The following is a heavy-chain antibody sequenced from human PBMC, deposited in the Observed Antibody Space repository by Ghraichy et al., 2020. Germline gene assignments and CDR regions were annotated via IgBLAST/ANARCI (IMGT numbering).Heavy chain of an antibody. V-gene: IGHV3-48*02. CDR2: ITSSSRSI. CDR3: ARGSKVVRFFYYDGMDV. CDR1: GFTFSGYS. J-gene: IGHJ6*02. Sequence: GGSLRLSCVGSGFTFSGYSMNWVRQSPGKGLEWVGYITSSSRSIFYADSVKGRFTISRDNVQNSLSLQMNSLRDEDTAVYYCARGSKVVRFFYYDGMDVWGQGTAVTVSS. D-gene: IGHD2/OR15-2a*01.